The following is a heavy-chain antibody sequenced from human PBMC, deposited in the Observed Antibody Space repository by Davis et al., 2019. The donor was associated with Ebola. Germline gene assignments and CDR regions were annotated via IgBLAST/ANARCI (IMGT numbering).Heavy chain of an antibody. J-gene: IGHJ4*02. CDR2: IGTAGDT. CDR1: GFTFSSYN. Sequence: GESLKISCAASGFTFSSYNMHWVRQATGKGLEWVSAIGTAGDTYYPGSVKGRFTISRENAKNSLYLQMNSLRAEDTAVYYCARDLYDSGDRYYFDYWGQGTLVTVSS. CDR3: ARDLYDSGDRYYFDY. V-gene: IGHV3-13*01. D-gene: IGHD4-17*01.